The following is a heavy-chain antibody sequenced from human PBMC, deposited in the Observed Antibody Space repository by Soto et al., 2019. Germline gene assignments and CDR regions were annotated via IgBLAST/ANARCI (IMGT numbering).Heavy chain of an antibody. V-gene: IGHV4-34*01. CDR1: GGSFSGYY. Sequence: SVTLSLTCAVYGGSFSGYYWSWIRQPPGKRLEWIGEINHSGSTNYNPSLKSRVTISVDTSKNQFSLKLSSVTAADTAVYYCARARGYRGSYYSTTYYFDYWGQGTLVTVSS. D-gene: IGHD1-26*01. J-gene: IGHJ4*02. CDR3: ARARGYRGSYYSTTYYFDY. CDR2: INHSGST.